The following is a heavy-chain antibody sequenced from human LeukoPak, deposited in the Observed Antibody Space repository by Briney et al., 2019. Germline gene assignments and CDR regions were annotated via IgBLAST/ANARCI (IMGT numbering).Heavy chain of an antibody. V-gene: IGHV1-69*13. CDR2: IIPIFGTA. J-gene: IGHJ5*02. Sequence: GASVKVSCKASGGTFSSYAISWVRQAPGQGLEWMGGIIPIFGTANYAQKFQGRVTITADESTSTAYMELSSLRSEDTAVYYCARVWFGEPWVPDPWGQGTLVTVSS. CDR3: ARVWFGEPWVPDP. D-gene: IGHD3-10*01. CDR1: GGTFSSYA.